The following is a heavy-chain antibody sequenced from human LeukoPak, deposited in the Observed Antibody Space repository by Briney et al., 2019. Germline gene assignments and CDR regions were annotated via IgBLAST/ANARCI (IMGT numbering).Heavy chain of an antibody. V-gene: IGHV1-2*02. CDR1: GYTFTGYY. J-gene: IGHJ5*02. CDR2: INPNSGGT. D-gene: IGHD3-22*01. Sequence: ASVKVSCKASGYTFTGYYMHWVRQAPGQGLEWMGWINPNSGGTNYAQKFQGRVTMTRDTSISTAYMELSRLRSDDTAVYYCARYGYYYDSSGYYPNWFDPCGQGTLVTVSS. CDR3: ARYGYYYDSSGYYPNWFDP.